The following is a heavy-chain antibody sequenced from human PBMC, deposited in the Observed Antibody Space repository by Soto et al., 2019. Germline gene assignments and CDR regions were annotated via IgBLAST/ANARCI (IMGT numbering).Heavy chain of an antibody. CDR2: INHSGST. CDR1: GGSFSGYY. V-gene: IGHV4-34*01. D-gene: IGHD2-15*01. J-gene: IGHJ6*03. CDR3: ARSYIRYCSVGSCYSYYYYYMDV. Sequence: PSETLSLTCAVYGGSFSGYYWSWIRQPPGKGLEWIGEINHSGSTNYNPSLKSRVTISVDTSKNQFSLKLSSVTAADTAVYYCARSYIRYCSVGSCYSYYYYYMDVWGKGTTVTVSS.